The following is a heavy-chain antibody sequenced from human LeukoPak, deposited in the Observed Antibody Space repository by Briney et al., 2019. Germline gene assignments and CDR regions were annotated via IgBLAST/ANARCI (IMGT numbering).Heavy chain of an antibody. Sequence: GGSLRLSCAASGFTFSSYSMNWDRQAPGTGLEWVSSISSSSSYIYYADSVKGRFTISRDNAKNSLYLQMNSLRAEDTAVYYCARGWRYCSGGSCHNWFDPWGQGTLVTVSS. CDR2: ISSSSSYI. CDR1: GFTFSSYS. CDR3: ARGWRYCSGGSCHNWFDP. J-gene: IGHJ5*02. V-gene: IGHV3-21*01. D-gene: IGHD2-15*01.